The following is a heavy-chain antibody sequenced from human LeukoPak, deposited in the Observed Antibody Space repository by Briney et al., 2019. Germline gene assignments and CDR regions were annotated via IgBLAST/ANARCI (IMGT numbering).Heavy chain of an antibody. J-gene: IGHJ5*02. CDR2: INPMSGTI. CDR3: ARGVYYGSGSYSIRWFDP. D-gene: IGHD3-10*01. Sequence: ASVKVSCKASGYTFSDYYIYWVRQAPGQGLEWMGVINPMSGTISYSQKFQGGVTMTRDTSTSTVYMDLSSLRSEGTALYYCARGVYYGSGSYSIRWFDPWGQGTLVTVSS. CDR1: GYTFSDYY. V-gene: IGHV1-46*01.